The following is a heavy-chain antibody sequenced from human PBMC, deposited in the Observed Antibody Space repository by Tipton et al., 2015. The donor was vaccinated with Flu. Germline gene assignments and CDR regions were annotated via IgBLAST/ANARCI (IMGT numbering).Heavy chain of an antibody. V-gene: IGHV4-39*07. Sequence: TLSLTCTVSGASVNIENSYWVWIRKSLGRGREWIGTIYNTGLTNYNPSLKSRVTVSLDMSKNQFSLNVSLVTAADTGTYFCARGNWNSNYDNWFDPWGQRTPVTVS. D-gene: IGHD1-1*01. CDR1: GASVNIENSY. CDR2: IYNTGLT. J-gene: IGHJ5*02. CDR3: ARGNWNSNYDNWFDP.